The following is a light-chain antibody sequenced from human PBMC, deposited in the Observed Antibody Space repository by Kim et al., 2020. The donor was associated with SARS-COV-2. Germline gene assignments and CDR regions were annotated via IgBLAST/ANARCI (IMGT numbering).Light chain of an antibody. V-gene: IGLV1-40*01. Sequence: QSVLTQPPSVSGAPGQRVTFSCTGSGSNIGANYDVHWYQHLPGTAPKLLIYGNTNRPSGVPDRFSGSKSDTSASLAIIGLQAEDEADYYCQSYDNSLNSYVFGTGTKVIVL. J-gene: IGLJ1*01. CDR1: GSNIGANYD. CDR3: QSYDNSLNSYV. CDR2: GNT.